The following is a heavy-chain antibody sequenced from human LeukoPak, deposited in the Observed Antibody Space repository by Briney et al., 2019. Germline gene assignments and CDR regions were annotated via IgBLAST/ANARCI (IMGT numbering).Heavy chain of an antibody. D-gene: IGHD4-11*01. CDR1: AFTFSSYE. CDR3: VPGPTTDRY. CDR2: ISSSGSTI. Sequence: PGGSLRLSCAASAFTFSSYEMNWVRQAPGEGLEWVSYISSSGSTIYYADSVKGRFTISRDNAKNSLYLQMNSLRAEDTAVYYCVPGPTTDRYWGQGTLVTVSS. J-gene: IGHJ4*02. V-gene: IGHV3-48*03.